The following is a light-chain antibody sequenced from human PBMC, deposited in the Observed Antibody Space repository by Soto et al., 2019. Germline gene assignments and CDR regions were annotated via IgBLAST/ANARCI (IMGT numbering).Light chain of an antibody. Sequence: DIRMTQSPSTLSASVGDRVTITCRASQSISEWLAWYQQKPGEAPRLLIHDASGLQNGVPSRFSGSGSGTEFTLTISSLQPDHFAAYYCQHYGTSSPISFGPGTKLEIK. V-gene: IGKV1-5*01. CDR3: QHYGTSSPIS. CDR2: DAS. J-gene: IGKJ2*01. CDR1: QSISEW.